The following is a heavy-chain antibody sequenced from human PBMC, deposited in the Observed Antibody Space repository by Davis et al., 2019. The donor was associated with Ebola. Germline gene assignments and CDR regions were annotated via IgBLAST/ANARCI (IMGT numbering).Heavy chain of an antibody. D-gene: IGHD6-13*01. CDR2: ISWNSGSI. J-gene: IGHJ4*02. CDR1: GFTFDDYA. CDR3: VKDTDSSSWPDAFDY. Sequence: SLKISCTASGFTFDDYAMHWVRQSQGKGLDYVSGISWNSGSIYIAESVKGRFAISRDNAKNTLSLEMNSLRIEDTALYYCVKDTDSSSWPDAFDYWGQGALVTVSS. V-gene: IGHV3-9*01.